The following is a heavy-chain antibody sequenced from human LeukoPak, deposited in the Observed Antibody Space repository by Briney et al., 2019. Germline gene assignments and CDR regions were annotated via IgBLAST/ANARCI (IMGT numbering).Heavy chain of an antibody. D-gene: IGHD5-18*01. J-gene: IGHJ3*02. Sequence: GASVKVSCKASGGTFSSYAISWVRQAPGQGLEWMGGIIPIFGTANYAQKFQGRVTITADESTSTAYMELSSLRSEDTAVYYCASTGEGTAMAPVAFDIWGQGTMVTVSS. CDR3: ASTGEGTAMAPVAFDI. V-gene: IGHV1-69*13. CDR2: IIPIFGTA. CDR1: GGTFSSYA.